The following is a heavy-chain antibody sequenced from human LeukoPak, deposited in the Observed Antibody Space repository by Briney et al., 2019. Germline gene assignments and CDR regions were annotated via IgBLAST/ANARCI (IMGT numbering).Heavy chain of an antibody. V-gene: IGHV3-23*01. CDR1: GFTFSSYA. CDR2: ISGSGGST. J-gene: IGHJ5*02. CDR3: AKWAAAAGQNWFDP. D-gene: IGHD6-13*01. Sequence: GGSPRLSCAASGFTFSSYAMSWVRQAPGKGLEWVSAISGSGGSTYYADSVKGRFTISRDNSKNTLYLQMNSLRAEATAVYYCAKWAAAAGQNWFDPWGQGTLVTVSS.